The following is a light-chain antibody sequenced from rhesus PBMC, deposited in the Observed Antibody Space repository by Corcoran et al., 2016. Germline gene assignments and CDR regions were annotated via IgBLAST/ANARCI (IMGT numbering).Light chain of an antibody. CDR3: QQYNNWKT. J-gene: IGKJ1*01. V-gene: IGKV3S9*01. CDR1: QSVSSY. Sequence: EIVMTQSPATLSLSPGERATLSCRSSQSVSSYVAWYQQKPEQAPGLLIYGASTRATGTPDRFSGSGSGTDFPLIISSLEPEDVGVYYCQQYNNWKTFGPGTKVEIK. CDR2: GAS.